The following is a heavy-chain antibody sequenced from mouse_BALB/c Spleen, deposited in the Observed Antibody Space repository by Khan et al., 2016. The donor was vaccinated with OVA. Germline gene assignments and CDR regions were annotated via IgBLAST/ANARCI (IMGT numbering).Heavy chain of an antibody. D-gene: IGHD2-14*01. V-gene: IGHV2-4-1*01. CDR2: IWSGGNT. J-gene: IGHJ3*01. CDR1: GFSLTTYG. Sequence: QVQLKESGPGLVQPSQSLSITCTVSGFSLTTYGVHWVRQSPGKGLEWLGLIWSGGNTDYNAAFISSLSISKDNSKSQVFFKMNSLQADDTAIYYGARNSYRYDFTYWGQGTLVTVSA. CDR3: ARNSYRYDFTY.